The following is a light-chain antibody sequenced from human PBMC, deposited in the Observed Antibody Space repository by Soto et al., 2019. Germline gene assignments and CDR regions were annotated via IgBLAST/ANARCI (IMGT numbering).Light chain of an antibody. CDR1: QRVSTN. Sequence: EIVMTQSPATLSVSPGETATLSCRASQRVSTNLAWYQQKSGQAPRLLIYGASTRATGIPARFSGSGSGTEFTLTVSSLQSEDIAVYYCQHYNNWPRTFGQGTKVEIK. CDR2: GAS. J-gene: IGKJ1*01. CDR3: QHYNNWPRT. V-gene: IGKV3-15*01.